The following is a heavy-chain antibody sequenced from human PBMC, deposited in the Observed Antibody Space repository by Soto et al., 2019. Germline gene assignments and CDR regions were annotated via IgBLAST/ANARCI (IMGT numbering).Heavy chain of an antibody. CDR1: GDSSVSSSSYY. CDR3: ASEVSSTDGMDV. Sequence: SETLSLTCTVSGDSSVSSSSYYWGWIRQPPGKGLEWIGSIYYTGNTFYSPSSRSRLTISVDTSKSQFSLKLRSVTAADTATYYCASEVSSTDGMDVWGQGTTVTVSS. V-gene: IGHV4-39*01. J-gene: IGHJ6*02. D-gene: IGHD2-15*01. CDR2: IYYTGNT.